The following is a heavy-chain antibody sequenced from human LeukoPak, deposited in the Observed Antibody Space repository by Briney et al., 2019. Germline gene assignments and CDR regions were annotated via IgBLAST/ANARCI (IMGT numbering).Heavy chain of an antibody. CDR3: ARSVTGANNWFDP. CDR1: GGSVSPYY. Sequence: SETLSLTCTVSGGSVSPYYWSWIRQPPGKGLEWLGIIYSSGTTYYNPSLTSRVTISIDTSKNQFSLKLTSVTAADTAVYYCARSVTGANNWFDPWGQGTLVTVSS. J-gene: IGHJ5*02. V-gene: IGHV4-4*09. CDR2: IYSSGTT. D-gene: IGHD1-20*01.